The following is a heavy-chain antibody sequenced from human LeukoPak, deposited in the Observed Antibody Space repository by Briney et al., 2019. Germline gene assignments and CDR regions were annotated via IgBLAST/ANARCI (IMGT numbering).Heavy chain of an antibody. CDR2: ISAYNGNT. Sequence: ASVRVSCKASGYTFTSYYMHWVRQAPGQGLEWMGWISAYNGNTNYAQKLQGRVTMTTDTSTSTAYMELRSLRSDDTAVYYCARFIITTHSSSWYLVYYMDVWGKGTTVTVSS. J-gene: IGHJ6*03. D-gene: IGHD6-13*01. CDR3: ARFIITTHSSSWYLVYYMDV. CDR1: GYTFTSYY. V-gene: IGHV1-18*04.